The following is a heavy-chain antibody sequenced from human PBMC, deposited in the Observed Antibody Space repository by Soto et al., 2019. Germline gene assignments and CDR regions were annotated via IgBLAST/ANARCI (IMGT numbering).Heavy chain of an antibody. V-gene: IGHV1-69*13. CDR1: GGTFSSYA. D-gene: IGHD4-17*01. CDR3: ARAQRVFDYAEYNWFDP. J-gene: IGHJ5*02. Sequence: VKVSCKASGGTFSSYAISWVRQAPGQGLEWMGGIIPIFGTANYAQKFQGRVTITADESTSTAYMELSSLRSEDTAVYYCARAQRVFDYAEYNWFDPWGQGTLVTVSS. CDR2: IIPIFGTA.